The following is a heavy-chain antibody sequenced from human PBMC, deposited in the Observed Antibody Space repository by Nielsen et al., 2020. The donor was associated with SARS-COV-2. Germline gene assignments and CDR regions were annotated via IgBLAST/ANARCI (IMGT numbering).Heavy chain of an antibody. D-gene: IGHD1-26*01. V-gene: IGHV1-69*04. J-gene: IGHJ4*02. Sequence: SVKVSCKASGGTFSSYAISWVRQAPGQGLEWMGRIIPILGIANYAQKFQGRVTITADKSTSTAYMELSSLRSEDTAVYYCARDPVGASRGFDYWGQGTLVTVSS. CDR2: IIPILGIA. CDR1: GGTFSSYA. CDR3: ARDPVGASRGFDY.